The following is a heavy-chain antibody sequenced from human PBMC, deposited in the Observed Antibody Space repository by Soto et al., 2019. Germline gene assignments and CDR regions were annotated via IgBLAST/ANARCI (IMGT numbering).Heavy chain of an antibody. CDR3: ARYIAASGTFYFDY. CDR2: IYYSGNT. D-gene: IGHD6-13*01. J-gene: IGHJ4*02. V-gene: IGHV4-39*07. Sequence: SETLSLTCTVSGGSISNAAYYWGWIRQPPGKGLECIGIIYYSGNTYYSPSLKSRVTMSVDTSKNQFSLKLSSVTVADTAVYYCARYIAASGTFYFDYWGQGTLVTVSS. CDR1: GGSISNAAYY.